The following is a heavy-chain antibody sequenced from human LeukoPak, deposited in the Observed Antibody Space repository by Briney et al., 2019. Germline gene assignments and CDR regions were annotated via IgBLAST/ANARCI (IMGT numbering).Heavy chain of an antibody. CDR3: VRDPSYGSSWYYYKDV. CDR1: EFTFVGYA. Sequence: HAGGSLRLSCAASEFTFVGYAMNWVRQAPGKGLEWVSYISSSSFKIGYADSVKGRFTISRGNSKNSLYLQMDSLRVEDTAVYYCVRDPSYGSSWYYYKDVWGKGTTVTVSS. V-gene: IGHV3-48*04. J-gene: IGHJ6*03. D-gene: IGHD6-13*01. CDR2: ISSSSFKI.